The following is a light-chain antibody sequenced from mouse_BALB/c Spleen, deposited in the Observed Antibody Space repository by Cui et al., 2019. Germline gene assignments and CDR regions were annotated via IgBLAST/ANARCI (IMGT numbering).Light chain of an antibody. CDR2: STY. CDR3: LQRNAYPWT. V-gene: IGKV9-123*01. J-gene: IGKJ1*01. CDR1: QGIRGK. Sequence: DIQMIQSPSSMFASLGDKVSLSFRASQGIRGKLDWYQHKTGGTIKLLIYSTYNLSYGVPSRFSGSGSGSDYSLSISSLESEDFADYYCLQRNAYPWTFGGGTKLEIK.